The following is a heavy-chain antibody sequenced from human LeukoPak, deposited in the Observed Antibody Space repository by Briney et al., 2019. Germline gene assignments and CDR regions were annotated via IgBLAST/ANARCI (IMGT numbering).Heavy chain of an antibody. CDR2: IYYSGNT. J-gene: IGHJ4*02. D-gene: IGHD4-17*01. CDR1: GGSISISNSY. Sequence: SETLSLTCTVSGGSISISNSYWGWIRQPPGKGLEWIGSIYYSGNTYYSPSLKSRVTISVDTPKNQFSLKLSSVTAADTAVYYCASCLYDYGDYGRDYWGQGTLVTVSS. CDR3: ASCLYDYGDYGRDY. V-gene: IGHV4-39*01.